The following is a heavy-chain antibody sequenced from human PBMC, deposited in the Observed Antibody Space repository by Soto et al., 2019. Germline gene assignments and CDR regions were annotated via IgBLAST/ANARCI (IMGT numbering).Heavy chain of an antibody. CDR2: ISYDGSNK. J-gene: IGHJ6*02. V-gene: IGHV3-30-3*01. Sequence: GGSLRLSCAASGFTFSSYAMHWVRQAPGKGLEWVAVISYDGSNKYYADSVKGRFTITRANSKNTLYLQMNSLRAEDTAVYYCARIYNLAYYYYYGMDVWGQGTTVTVSS. CDR1: GFTFSSYA. D-gene: IGHD1-1*01. CDR3: ARIYNLAYYYYYGMDV.